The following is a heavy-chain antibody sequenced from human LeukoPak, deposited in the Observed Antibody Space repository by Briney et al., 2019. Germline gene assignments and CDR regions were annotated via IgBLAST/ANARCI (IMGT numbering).Heavy chain of an antibody. CDR1: GYTFTSYY. CDR2: INPSGGST. Sequence: GASVKVSCKASGYTFTSYYMHWVRQAPGQGLEWMGIINPSGGSTNYAQKLQGRVTMTTDTSTSTAYMELRSLRSDDTAVYYCARERITMVRGEALDRWGQGTLVTVSS. CDR3: ARERITMVRGEALDR. D-gene: IGHD3-10*01. J-gene: IGHJ5*02. V-gene: IGHV1-46*01.